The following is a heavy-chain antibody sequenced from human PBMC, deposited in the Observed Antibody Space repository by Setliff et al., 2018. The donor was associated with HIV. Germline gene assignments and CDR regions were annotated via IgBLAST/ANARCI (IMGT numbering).Heavy chain of an antibody. CDR2: IYYSGST. Sequence: PSETLSLTCTVSGGSVGSGSYYWSWIRQSPGKGLEWIGYIYYSGSTTYNPSLKSRVTISVDTSKNQFSLTLNSVTAADTAVYYCARGSRQLTIFGVVFKTNYYFMDVWGKGTAVTVSS. J-gene: IGHJ6*03. CDR1: GGSVGSGSYY. CDR3: ARGSRQLTIFGVVFKTNYYFMDV. D-gene: IGHD3-3*01. V-gene: IGHV4-61*01.